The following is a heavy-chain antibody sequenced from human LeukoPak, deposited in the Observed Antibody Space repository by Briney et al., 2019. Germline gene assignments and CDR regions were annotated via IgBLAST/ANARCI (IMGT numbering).Heavy chain of an antibody. CDR1: GYRFISYW. V-gene: IGHV5-51*01. D-gene: IGHD2-2*01. Sequence: GESLKISCKGSGYRFISYWIGWVRQMPGKGLEWMGIIYPGDSDTRYSPSFQGQVTISADKSISTAYLQWSSLKASDTAMYYCARQGTGGYCSSTSCRGGYYYYYMDVWGKGTTVTISS. CDR2: IYPGDSDT. J-gene: IGHJ6*03. CDR3: ARQGTGGYCSSTSCRGGYYYYYMDV.